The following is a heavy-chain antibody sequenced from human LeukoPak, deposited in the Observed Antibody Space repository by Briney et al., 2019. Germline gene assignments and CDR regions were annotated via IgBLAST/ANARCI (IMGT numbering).Heavy chain of an antibody. J-gene: IGHJ4*02. D-gene: IGHD6-19*01. V-gene: IGHV4-4*07. CDR3: ARAGSAWYSPFDC. CDR1: GDSIGGYY. Sequence: KSSETLSLTCTVSGDSIGGYYWSWIRQPAGKGLEWIGRIYTSGSPNYNPSLKSRVTISIDKSKNQVSLNLISVTAADTAVYYCARAGSAWYSPFDCWGQGTLVT. CDR2: IYTSGSP.